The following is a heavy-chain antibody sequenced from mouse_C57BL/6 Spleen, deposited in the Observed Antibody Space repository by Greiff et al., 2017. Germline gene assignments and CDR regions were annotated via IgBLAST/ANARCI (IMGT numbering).Heavy chain of an antibody. CDR3: ASREAPYYFDY. CDR1: GYTFTSYW. V-gene: IGHV1-69*01. Sequence: QVQLQQPGAELVMPGASVKLSCKASGYTFTSYWMHWVKQRPGQGLEWIGEIDPSDSYTNYNQKFKGKSTLTVDKSSSTAYMQLSSLTSEDSAVYYCASREAPYYFDYWGQGTTLTVSS. CDR2: IDPSDSYT. J-gene: IGHJ2*01. D-gene: IGHD3-2*02.